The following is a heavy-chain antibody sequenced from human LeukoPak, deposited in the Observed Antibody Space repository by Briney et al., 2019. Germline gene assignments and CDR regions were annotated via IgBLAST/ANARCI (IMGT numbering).Heavy chain of an antibody. J-gene: IGHJ5*02. CDR2: IYYSGST. V-gene: IGHV4-30-4*01. CDR3: AREHYYGSGSYYGRSGWFDP. D-gene: IGHD3-10*01. CDR1: GGSISSGDYY. Sequence: SQTLSLTCTVSGGSISSGDYYWSWIRQPPGKGLEWIGYIYYSGSTYYNPSLKRRVTISVDTSKNQLSLKLSSVTAADTAVYYCAREHYYGSGSYYGRSGWFDPWGQGTLVTVSS.